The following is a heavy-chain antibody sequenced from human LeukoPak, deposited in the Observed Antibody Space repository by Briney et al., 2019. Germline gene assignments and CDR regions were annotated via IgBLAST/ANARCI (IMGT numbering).Heavy chain of an antibody. Sequence: SETLSLTCTVSGGSISSYYWSWIRQPPGKGLEWIGYIYYSGSTNYNPSLKSRVTISVDTSKNQFSLKLSSVTAADTAVYYCARLAATIHPTIDYWGQGTLVTVS. V-gene: IGHV4-59*01. D-gene: IGHD5-12*01. CDR3: ARLAATIHPTIDY. J-gene: IGHJ4*02. CDR2: IYYSGST. CDR1: GGSISSYY.